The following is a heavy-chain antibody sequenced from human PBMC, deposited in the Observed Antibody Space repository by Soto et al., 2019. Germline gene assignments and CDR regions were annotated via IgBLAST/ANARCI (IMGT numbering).Heavy chain of an antibody. CDR3: ARALAYCGGDCYSAYFQH. J-gene: IGHJ1*01. Sequence: PSETLSLTCAVSGGSISSGGYSWSWIRQPPGKGLEWIGYIYHSGSTYYNPSLKSRVTISVDRSKNQFSLKLSSVTAADTAVYYCARALAYCGGDCYSAYFQHWGQGTLVTVSS. CDR1: GGSISSGGYS. CDR2: IYHSGST. V-gene: IGHV4-30-2*01. D-gene: IGHD2-21*02.